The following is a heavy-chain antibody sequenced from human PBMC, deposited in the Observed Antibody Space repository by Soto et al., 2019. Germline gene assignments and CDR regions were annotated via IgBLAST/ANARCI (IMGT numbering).Heavy chain of an antibody. Sequence: PGGSLILSCAACGFILSNSVMHGVRQSPGKGLEWVAVSSYDGNSKHYAASVKRRFTISRDNSKSTLYVQMNSLRAEDTAVYYCARSYCGDDCALDHWGQGTLVTVSS. CDR2: SSYDGNSK. V-gene: IGHV3-30-3*01. CDR3: ARSYCGDDCALDH. CDR1: GFILSNSV. J-gene: IGHJ4*02. D-gene: IGHD2-21*02.